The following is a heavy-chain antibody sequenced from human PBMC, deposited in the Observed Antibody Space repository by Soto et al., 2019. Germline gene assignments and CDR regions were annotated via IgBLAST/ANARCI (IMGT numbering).Heavy chain of an antibody. J-gene: IGHJ4*02. V-gene: IGHV4-34*01. Sequence: SETLSLTCAVYGGSFSGYYWSWIRQPPGKGLEWIGEINHSGSTNYNPSLKSRVTISVDTSKNQFSLKLSSVTAADTAVYYCARGHNDFWSGWSYWGQGTLVTVS. CDR2: INHSGST. D-gene: IGHD3-3*01. CDR1: GGSFSGYY. CDR3: ARGHNDFWSGWSY.